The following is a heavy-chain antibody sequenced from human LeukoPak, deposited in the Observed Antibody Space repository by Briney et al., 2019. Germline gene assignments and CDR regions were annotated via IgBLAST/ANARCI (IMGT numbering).Heavy chain of an antibody. J-gene: IGHJ4*02. Sequence: ASVKVSCKASGDTFSSHYVHWVRQAPGQGPEWMGVIDPFGRETRYAQRLQGRVTMTRDTSASRVDMELSGLRSEDTAVYYCTRGSGSYSFDYWGQGTLVTVSS. CDR1: GDTFSSHY. CDR3: TRGSGSYSFDY. V-gene: IGHV1-46*04. CDR2: IDPFGRET. D-gene: IGHD3-10*01.